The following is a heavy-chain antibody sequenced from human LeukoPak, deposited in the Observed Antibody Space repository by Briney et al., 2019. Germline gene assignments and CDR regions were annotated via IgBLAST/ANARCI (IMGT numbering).Heavy chain of an antibody. V-gene: IGHV1-2*02. CDR2: INPNRGYT. Sequence: ASVKVSCKASGYTFTGYYMHWVRQAPGQGLEWMGWINPNRGYTSYAQKLQGRVTMTTDTSTSTAYMELRSLRSDDTALYYCARDGHRMYYYGGSDYHFDYWGQGTLVTVSS. J-gene: IGHJ4*02. CDR3: ARDGHRMYYYGGSDYHFDY. CDR1: GYTFTGYY. D-gene: IGHD3-22*01.